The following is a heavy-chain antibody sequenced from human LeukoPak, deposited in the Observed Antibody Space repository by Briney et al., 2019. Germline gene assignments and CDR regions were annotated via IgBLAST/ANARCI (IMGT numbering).Heavy chain of an antibody. Sequence: PSQTLSLTCTVSGGSISSGSYYWSWIRQPAGKGLEWIGRIYTSGSTNYNPSPKSRVTISVDTSKNQFSLKLSSVTAADTAVYYCASTYYDFWSGPLNYFDYWGQGTLVTVSS. V-gene: IGHV4-61*02. CDR1: GGSISSGSYY. D-gene: IGHD3-3*01. J-gene: IGHJ4*02. CDR3: ASTYYDFWSGPLNYFDY. CDR2: IYTSGST.